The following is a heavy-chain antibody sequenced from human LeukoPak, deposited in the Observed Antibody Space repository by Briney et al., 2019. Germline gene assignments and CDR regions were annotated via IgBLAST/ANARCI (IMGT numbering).Heavy chain of an antibody. CDR1: GFTFSSYE. CDR2: ISSSGSTI. CDR3: ARETYFDY. J-gene: IGHJ4*02. Sequence: PGGSLRLSCVASGFTFSSYEMSWVRQAPGKGLEWLSYISSSGSTIYYADFVKGRLTISRDNAKNSVYLQMNSLRAEDTAVYYCARETYFDYWGQGTLLTVSS. V-gene: IGHV3-48*03.